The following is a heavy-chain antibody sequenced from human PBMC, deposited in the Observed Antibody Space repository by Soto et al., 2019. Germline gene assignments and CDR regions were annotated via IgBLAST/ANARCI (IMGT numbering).Heavy chain of an antibody. CDR2: ISSNSAYI. CDR1: VCTFRSFT. J-gene: IGHJ5*02. D-gene: IGHD6-13*01. Sequence: LXLSCAASVCTFRSFTMNWVRQGPGKGLEWVSTISSNSAYIYYTDALRGRFTISRDNAKNSLHLQMNSLRAEDTAVYYCTRDASRDSSARGWFDPWGPGTLVTVYS. CDR3: TRDASRDSSARGWFDP. V-gene: IGHV3-21*01.